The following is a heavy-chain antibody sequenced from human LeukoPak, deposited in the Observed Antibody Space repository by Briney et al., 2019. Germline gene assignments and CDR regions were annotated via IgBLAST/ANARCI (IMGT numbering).Heavy chain of an antibody. V-gene: IGHV4-39*07. CDR1: GGSISSSSYY. D-gene: IGHD6-19*01. Sequence: SKTLSLTCTVSGGSISSSSYYWGWIRQPPGKGLEWIGSIYYSVSTYDNPSLKSRVTISVDTSKNQFSLKLTSVTAADTAVYYCARAGGSGLIDYWGQGTLVTVSS. J-gene: IGHJ4*02. CDR3: ARAGGSGLIDY. CDR2: IYYSVST.